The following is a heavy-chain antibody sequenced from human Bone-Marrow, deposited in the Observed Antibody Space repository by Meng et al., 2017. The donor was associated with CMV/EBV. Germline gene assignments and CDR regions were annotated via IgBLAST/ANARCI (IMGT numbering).Heavy chain of an antibody. CDR1: GGSISSYY. J-gene: IGHJ6*02. CDR3: ARDAYCGGDCSYYGMDV. V-gene: IGHV4-59*01. CDR2: IYYSGST. Sequence: SETLSLTCTVSGGSISSYYWSWIRQPPGKGLEWIGYIYYSGSTNYNPSLKSRVTISVDTSKNQFSLKLSSVTAADTAVYYCARDAYCGGDCSYYGMDVWGQGTTVTVSS. D-gene: IGHD2-21*01.